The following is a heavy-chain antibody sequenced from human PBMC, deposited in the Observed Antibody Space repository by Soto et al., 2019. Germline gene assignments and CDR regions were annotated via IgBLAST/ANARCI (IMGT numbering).Heavy chain of an antibody. J-gene: IGHJ6*03. D-gene: IGHD3-3*01. CDR2: ISSSSSYI. CDR3: ARGPKPFWSGYPYYYMDV. V-gene: IGHV3-21*01. CDR1: GFTFSSYS. Sequence: GGSLRLSCAASGFTFSSYSMNWVRQAPGKGLEWVSSISSSSSYIYYADSVKGRFTISRDNAKNSLYLQMNSLRAEDTAVYYCARGPKPFWSGYPYYYMDVWGKGTTVTVSS.